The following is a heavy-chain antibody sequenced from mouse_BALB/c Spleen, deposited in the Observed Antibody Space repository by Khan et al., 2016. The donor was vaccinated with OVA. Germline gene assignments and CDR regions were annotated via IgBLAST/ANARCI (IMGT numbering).Heavy chain of an antibody. CDR1: GFSLTSYG. Sequence: VQLEESGPGLVAPSQSLSITCTVSGFSLTSYGVHWVRQPPGKGLEWLGVIWAGGSTNYNSALMSRPSISKDNSKSQVFLKMNSLQTDDTAMYYCARAFTTVVATDYAMDYWGQGTSVTVSS. V-gene: IGHV2-9*02. CDR3: ARAFTTVVATDYAMDY. J-gene: IGHJ4*01. D-gene: IGHD1-1*01. CDR2: IWAGGST.